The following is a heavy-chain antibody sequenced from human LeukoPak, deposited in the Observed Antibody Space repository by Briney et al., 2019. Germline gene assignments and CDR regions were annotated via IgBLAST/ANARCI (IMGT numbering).Heavy chain of an antibody. CDR1: GFTFTDYW. Sequence: GGSLRLSCAVSGFTFTDYWMNWVRQAPGKGLEWVASIRQDGSEKTYVDSVKGRFTISRDNTKNSLSLQVNSLSVEDTAVYYCARDGTAAGLYFDLWGQGTLVTVSS. D-gene: IGHD6-13*01. J-gene: IGHJ4*01. CDR3: ARDGTAAGLYFDL. V-gene: IGHV3-7*01. CDR2: IRQDGSEK.